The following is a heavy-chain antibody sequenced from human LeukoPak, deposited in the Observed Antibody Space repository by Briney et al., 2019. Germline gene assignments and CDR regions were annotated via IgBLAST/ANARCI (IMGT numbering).Heavy chain of an antibody. CDR2: ISYDGSNK. Sequence: GGSLRLSCVASGFTFSSYAMSWVRQAPGKGLEWVAVISYDGSNKYYADSVKGRFTISRDNSKNTLYLQMNSLRAEDTAVYYCARAETAYGGNSRDFDYWGQGTLVTVSS. D-gene: IGHD4-23*01. CDR1: GFTFSSYA. V-gene: IGHV3-30-3*01. J-gene: IGHJ4*02. CDR3: ARAETAYGGNSRDFDY.